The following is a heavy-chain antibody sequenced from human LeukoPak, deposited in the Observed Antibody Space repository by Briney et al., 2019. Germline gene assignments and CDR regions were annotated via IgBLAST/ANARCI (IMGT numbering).Heavy chain of an antibody. V-gene: IGHV1-2*02. Sequence: ASVKVSCKASGYTFTVYYINWVRQAPGQGLEWMGWINPDTGGTNYAQKFQGRVTMTRGTSISTAYMELSRLRSDDTAVYYCAREWDKYGSGSYSRNWFDPWGQGTLVTVST. J-gene: IGHJ5*02. CDR3: AREWDKYGSGSYSRNWFDP. CDR2: INPDTGGT. D-gene: IGHD3-10*01. CDR1: GYTFTVYY.